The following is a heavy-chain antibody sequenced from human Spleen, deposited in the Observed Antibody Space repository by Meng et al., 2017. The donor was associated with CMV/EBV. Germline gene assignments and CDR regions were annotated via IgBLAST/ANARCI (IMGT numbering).Heavy chain of an antibody. Sequence: SSYGMHWVRQAPGKGLEWIGSIYYSGSTYYNPSLKSRVTISVDTSKNQFSLTLNSVTAADTAVYYCARDLWTMTVTGTDHWYDPWGQGTLVTVSS. CDR1: SSYG. D-gene: IGHD1/OR15-1a*01. CDR2: IYYSGST. CDR3: ARDLWTMTVTGTDHWYDP. J-gene: IGHJ5*02. V-gene: IGHV4-39*07.